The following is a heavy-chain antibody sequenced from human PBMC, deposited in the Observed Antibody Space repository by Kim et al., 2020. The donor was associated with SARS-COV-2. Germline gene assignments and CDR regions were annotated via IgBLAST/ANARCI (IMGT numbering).Heavy chain of an antibody. CDR3: ARVRGSLYGSGPFDY. V-gene: IGHV3-30-3*01. CDR1: GFTFSSYA. CDR2: ISYDGSNK. J-gene: IGHJ4*02. D-gene: IGHD3-10*01. Sequence: GGSLRLSCAASGFTFSSYAMHWVRQAPGKGLEWVAVISYDGSNKYYADSVKGRFTISRDNSKNTLYLQMNSLRAEDTAVYYCARVRGSLYGSGPFDYWGQGTLVTVSS.